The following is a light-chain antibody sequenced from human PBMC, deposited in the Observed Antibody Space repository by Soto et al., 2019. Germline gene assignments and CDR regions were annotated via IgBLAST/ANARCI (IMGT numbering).Light chain of an antibody. CDR1: SSDVGGYRY. J-gene: IGLJ1*01. CDR3: SSYTTRNTLV. V-gene: IGLV2-14*01. Sequence: QSALTQPASVSGSPGQSITISCTGTSSDVGGYRYVSWYQHHPGKAPKLMIYEVTNRPSGVSNRFSGSKSGNTASLTIPGLQAEDEADYYCSSYTTRNTLVFGTGTKVTVL. CDR2: EVT.